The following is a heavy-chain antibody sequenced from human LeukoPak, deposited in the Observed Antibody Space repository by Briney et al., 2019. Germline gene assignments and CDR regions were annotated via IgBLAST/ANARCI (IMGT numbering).Heavy chain of an antibody. J-gene: IGHJ4*02. CDR3: ARGYIAAAGTVDY. D-gene: IGHD6-13*01. V-gene: IGHV3-48*03. CDR1: GVTFSSYE. Sequence: AGGSLRLSCAASGVTFSSYEMNWVRQAPGKGLEWVSYISSSGSTIYYADSVKGRFTISRDNAKNTLYLQMNSLRAEDTAVYYCARGYIAAAGTVDYWGQGTLVTVSS. CDR2: ISSSGSTI.